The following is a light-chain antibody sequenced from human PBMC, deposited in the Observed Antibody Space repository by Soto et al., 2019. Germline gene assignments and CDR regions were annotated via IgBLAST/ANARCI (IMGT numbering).Light chain of an antibody. CDR3: HQRQIWPRT. CDR2: LAS. Sequence: EIVLTQAPARLSSFRGDRVTRSCRASQAVNTRLACYQHKPGQAPRLLIYLASNRAAGVPARFSGSGSGTDFTLTISDVEAEDFAAYYCHQRQIWPRTFGPGPNVDFK. V-gene: IGKV3-11*01. CDR1: QAVNTR. J-gene: IGKJ3*01.